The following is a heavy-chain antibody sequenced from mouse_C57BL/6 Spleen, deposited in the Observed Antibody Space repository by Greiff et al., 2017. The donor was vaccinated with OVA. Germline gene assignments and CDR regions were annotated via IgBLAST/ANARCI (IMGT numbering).Heavy chain of an antibody. Sequence: QVQLQQPGAELVRPGTSVKLSCKASGYTFTSYWMHWVKQRPGQGLEWIGVIDPSDSYTNYNQKFKGKATLTVDTSSSTAYMQLSSLTSEDSAVYYCALQAPLAYWGQGTLVTVSA. CDR1: GYTFTSYW. D-gene: IGHD3-2*02. J-gene: IGHJ3*01. CDR2: IDPSDSYT. V-gene: IGHV1-59*01. CDR3: ALQAPLAY.